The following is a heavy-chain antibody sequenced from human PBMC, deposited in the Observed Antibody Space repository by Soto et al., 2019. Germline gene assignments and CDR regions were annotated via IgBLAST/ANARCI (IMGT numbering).Heavy chain of an antibody. Sequence: SETLSLTCAVSGASVVSTKWWSWVRQSTGKGLEWIGSIYYSGTTYYNPSFTSRVTMSEDTSKNKFFVKLSSLTAADTSFYFCARQDTGHNWFGPWGQGTLVTVSS. D-gene: IGHD4-17*01. CDR1: GASVVSTKW. V-gene: IGHV4-39*01. J-gene: IGHJ5*02. CDR3: ARQDTGHNWFGP. CDR2: IYYSGTT.